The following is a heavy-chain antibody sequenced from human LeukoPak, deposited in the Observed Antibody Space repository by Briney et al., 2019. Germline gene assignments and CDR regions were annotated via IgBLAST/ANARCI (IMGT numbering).Heavy chain of an antibody. J-gene: IGHJ6*02. V-gene: IGHV4-59*08. CDR1: GGSISSYY. Sequence: SETLSLTCTVSGGSISSYYWSWIRQPPGKGLEWIGYIYYSGSTNYNPSLKSRVTISLDTSKNQFSLKLSSVTAADTAVYYCASLRASSVGAHYAMDVWGQGTTVTVSS. D-gene: IGHD1-26*01. CDR3: ASLRASSVGAHYAMDV. CDR2: IYYSGST.